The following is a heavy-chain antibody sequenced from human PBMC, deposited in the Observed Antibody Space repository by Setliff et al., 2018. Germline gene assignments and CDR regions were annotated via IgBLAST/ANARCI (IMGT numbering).Heavy chain of an antibody. CDR2: IYHSGST. Sequence: SETLSLTCTVSGGSISSGDYYWGWIRQPPGKGLEWIGSIYHSGSTYYNPSLKSRVTISVDTSKNQFSLKLSSVTAADTAVYYCARSRYYYDSSGYPFDYWGQGTLVTVS. J-gene: IGHJ4*02. CDR3: ARSRYYYDSSGYPFDY. CDR1: GGSISSGDYY. V-gene: IGHV4-39*07. D-gene: IGHD3-22*01.